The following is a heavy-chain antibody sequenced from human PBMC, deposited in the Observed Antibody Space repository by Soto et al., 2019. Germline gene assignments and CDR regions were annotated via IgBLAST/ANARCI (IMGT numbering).Heavy chain of an antibody. Sequence: QVQLVESGGGLVKPGGSLRLSCAASRFTFSDYYMTWVRQAPGKGLEWVSYINSRSTYTNYADSVKGRFTISRDNAKNSLYLQMNILIAEDTAVYYCARDSGCGEHNFDLWGQGTRVIVSS. D-gene: IGHD3-10*01. CDR3: ARDSGCGEHNFDL. CDR2: INSRSTYT. V-gene: IGHV3-11*06. J-gene: IGHJ4*02. CDR1: RFTFSDYY.